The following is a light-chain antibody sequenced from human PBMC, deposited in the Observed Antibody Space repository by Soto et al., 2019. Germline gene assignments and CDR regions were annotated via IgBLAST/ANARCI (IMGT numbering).Light chain of an antibody. CDR3: QQYSTLPHT. CDR2: GIS. J-gene: IGKJ2*01. V-gene: IGKV3-20*01. Sequence: ENVLTQSPGTLSLSPGEGATLSCRATQSVTSRYFAWYQQKPGQAPRLLIYGISSRATDIPDRFSGSGSGTDYTLTISRLEPEDFGVYYCQQYSTLPHTLGQGTKLEVK. CDR1: QSVTSRY.